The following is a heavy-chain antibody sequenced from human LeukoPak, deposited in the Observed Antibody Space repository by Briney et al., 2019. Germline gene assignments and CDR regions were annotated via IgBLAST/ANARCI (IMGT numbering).Heavy chain of an antibody. Sequence: GGALRLFCVGSGFSLSDYWVDWGRPTPGKGVMWVSRITSDGSTTWYADSVKGRFTVSRDNAKNTLFLEMNSLRDEDTAVYYCAGDYIWGRLFWGQGTLVTVSS. J-gene: IGHJ4*01. CDR3: AGDYIWGRLF. D-gene: IGHD3-16*01. CDR1: GFSLSDYW. V-gene: IGHV3-74*01. CDR2: ITSDGSTT.